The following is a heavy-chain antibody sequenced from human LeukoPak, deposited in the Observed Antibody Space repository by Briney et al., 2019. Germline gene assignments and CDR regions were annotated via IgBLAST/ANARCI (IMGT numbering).Heavy chain of an antibody. CDR1: GFTFDDYA. CDR3: AKDSVRSISWYKDYYYYMDV. J-gene: IGHJ6*03. D-gene: IGHD6-13*01. V-gene: IGHV3-43*02. Sequence: GGSLRLSCAASGFTFDDYAMHWVRQAPGKGLEWVSLISGDGGSTYYEDSVKGRFTISRDNSKNSLYLQMNSLRTEDTALYYCAKDSVRSISWYKDYYYYMDVWGKGTTVTVSS. CDR2: ISGDGGST.